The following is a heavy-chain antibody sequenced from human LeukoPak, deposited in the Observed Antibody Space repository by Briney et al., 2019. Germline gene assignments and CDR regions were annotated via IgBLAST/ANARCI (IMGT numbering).Heavy chain of an antibody. CDR3: ARVRRRQQLDYFDY. CDR1: GGSISSGGYS. D-gene: IGHD6-13*01. V-gene: IGHV4-31*03. J-gene: IGHJ4*02. CDR2: IYYSGST. Sequence: SQTLSLTCTVSGGSISSGGYSWSWIRQHPGKGPEWIGYIYYSGSTYYNPSLKSRVTISVDTSKNQFSLKLSSVTAADTAVYYCARVRRRQQLDYFDYWGQGTLVAVSS.